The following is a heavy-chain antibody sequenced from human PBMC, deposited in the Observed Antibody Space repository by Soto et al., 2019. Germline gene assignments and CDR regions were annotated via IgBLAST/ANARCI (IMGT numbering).Heavy chain of an antibody. CDR3: ARRTGSGWFFDY. J-gene: IGHJ4*02. V-gene: IGHV4-34*01. CDR2: INRGGST. CDR1: VGSFSGYY. D-gene: IGHD6-19*01. Sequence: QVQLQQWGAGLLKSSETLSLTCAVYVGSFSGYYWTWIRQPPGKGLEWIAEINRGGSTNYNPSLKSRVTISVDTSKNQFFLKLSSVTAADTAVYYCARRTGSGWFFDYWGQGTLVTVSS.